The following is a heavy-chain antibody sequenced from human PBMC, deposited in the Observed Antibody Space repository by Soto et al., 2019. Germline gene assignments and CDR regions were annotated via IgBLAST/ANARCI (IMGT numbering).Heavy chain of an antibody. D-gene: IGHD6-13*01. CDR2: IYYSGST. Sequence: PSETLSLTCTVSGGSISSYYWSWIRQPPGKGLEWIGYIYYSGSTNYNPSLKSRVTISVDTSKNQFSLELSSVTAADTAVYYCARDDSSSWYGLHGMDVWGQGTTVTVSS. J-gene: IGHJ6*02. CDR3: ARDDSSSWYGLHGMDV. V-gene: IGHV4-59*12. CDR1: GGSISSYY.